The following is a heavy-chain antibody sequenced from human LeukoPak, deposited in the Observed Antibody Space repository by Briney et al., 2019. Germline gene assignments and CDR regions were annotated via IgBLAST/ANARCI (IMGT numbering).Heavy chain of an antibody. J-gene: IGHJ4*02. CDR1: GGSISSGGYS. D-gene: IGHD3-22*01. CDR2: IYDSGST. Sequence: PSETLSLTCAVSGGSISSGGYSWSWIRQPPGKGPEWIGYIYDSGSTYYNPSLKSRVTKSVDRSKNQFSLKLSSVTAADTAVYYCARAGQPAYYDSSGYYENLYYFDYWGQGTLVTVSS. V-gene: IGHV4-30-2*01. CDR3: ARAGQPAYYDSSGYYENLYYFDY.